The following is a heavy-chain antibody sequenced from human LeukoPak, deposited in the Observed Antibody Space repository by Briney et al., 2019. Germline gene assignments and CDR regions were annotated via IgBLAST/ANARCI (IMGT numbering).Heavy chain of an antibody. V-gene: IGHV3-23*01. D-gene: IGHD1-26*01. Sequence: GGSLRLSCAASGFTFSRFAMSWVRQAPGKGLEWVSGISGSGDSTYYADSVTGRFTISRDNSRNTLYLQMNSLRGDDTAVYYCAKDVGKWESLHFFDYWGQGTLVTVSS. CDR1: GFTFSRFA. CDR2: ISGSGDST. CDR3: AKDVGKWESLHFFDY. J-gene: IGHJ4*02.